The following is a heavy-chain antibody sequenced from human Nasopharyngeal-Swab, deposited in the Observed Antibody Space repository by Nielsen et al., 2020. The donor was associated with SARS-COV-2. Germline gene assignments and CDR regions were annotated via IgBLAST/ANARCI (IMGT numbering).Heavy chain of an antibody. CDR1: GFTFSNAW. D-gene: IGHD3-10*01. V-gene: IGHV3-15*01. Sequence: GSLRLSYAASGFTFSNAWMSWVRQAPGKGLEWVGRIKSKTDGGTTDYAAPVKGRFTISRDDSKNTLYLQMNSLKTEDTAVYYCTIDVLLWFGELLPRRREEFDYWGQGTLVTVSS. J-gene: IGHJ4*02. CDR3: TIDVLLWFGELLPRRREEFDY. CDR2: IKSKTDGGTT.